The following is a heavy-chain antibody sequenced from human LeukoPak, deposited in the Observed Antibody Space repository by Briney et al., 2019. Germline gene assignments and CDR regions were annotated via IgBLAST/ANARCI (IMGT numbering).Heavy chain of an antibody. CDR1: GFTFSSYE. J-gene: IGHJ6*02. CDR2: ISSSGSTI. CDR3: AIDLGVEMAIPPYYYYYGMDV. D-gene: IGHD5-24*01. V-gene: IGHV3-48*03. Sequence: GGSLRLSCAASGFTFSSYEMNWVRQAPGKGLEWVSYISSSGSTIYYADSVKGRFTISRDNAKNSLYLQMNSLRAEDTAVYYCAIDLGVEMAIPPYYYYYGMDVWGQGTTVTVSS.